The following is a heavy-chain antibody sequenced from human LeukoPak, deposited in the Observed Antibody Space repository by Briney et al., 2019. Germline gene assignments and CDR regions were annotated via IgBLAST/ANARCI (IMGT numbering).Heavy chain of an antibody. J-gene: IGHJ6*03. D-gene: IGHD1-7*01. CDR3: AKDDFITGTAHYYMDV. CDR1: GFTFSSYG. Sequence: GGSLRLSCAASGFTFSSYGMHWVRQAPGKGLEWVAVISYDGSNKYYADSVKGRFTISRDNSKNTLYLQMNSLRAEDTAVYYCAKDDFITGTAHYYMDVWGKGTTVTVSS. CDR2: ISYDGSNK. V-gene: IGHV3-30*18.